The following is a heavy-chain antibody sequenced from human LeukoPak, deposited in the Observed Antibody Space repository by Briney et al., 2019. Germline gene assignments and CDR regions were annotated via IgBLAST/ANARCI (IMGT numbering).Heavy chain of an antibody. V-gene: IGHV4-39*07. CDR3: ARARFLEWLPYYMDV. CDR2: IYYSGST. Sequence: SSETLSLTCTVSGGSISSSSYYWGWIRQPPGKGLEWIGSIYYSGSTYYNPSLKSRVTISVDTSKNQFSLKLSSVTAADTAVYYCARARFLEWLPYYMDVWGKGTTVTVSS. J-gene: IGHJ6*03. D-gene: IGHD3-3*01. CDR1: GGSISSSSYY.